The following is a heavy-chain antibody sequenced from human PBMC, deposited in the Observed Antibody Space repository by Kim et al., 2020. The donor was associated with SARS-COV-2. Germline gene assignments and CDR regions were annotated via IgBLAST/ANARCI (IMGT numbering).Heavy chain of an antibody. CDR3: ARDGYCTNGVCPTGYYYYYYGMDV. V-gene: IGHV3-21*01. D-gene: IGHD2-8*01. CDR1: GFTFSSYS. CDR2: ISSSSSYI. Sequence: GGSLRLSCAASGFTFSSYSMNWVRQAPGKGLEWVSSISSSSSYIYYADSVKGRFTISRDNAKNSLYLQMNSLRAEDTAVYYCARDGYCTNGVCPTGYYYYYYGMDVWGQGTTVTVSS. J-gene: IGHJ6*02.